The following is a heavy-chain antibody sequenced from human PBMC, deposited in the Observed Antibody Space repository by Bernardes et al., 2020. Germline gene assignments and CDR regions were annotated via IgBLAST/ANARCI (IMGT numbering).Heavy chain of an antibody. V-gene: IGHV3-23*01. CDR3: APLELQRF. Sequence: GGSLRLSCAVSGFTFSSYAMSWVRQAPGKGLEWVSTISGSGGSTYYIDSVKGRFTTSRDNSKNTLYLQMNSLRAEDTAVYYCAPLELQRFWGQGTLVTVSS. J-gene: IGHJ4*02. CDR1: GFTFSSYA. CDR2: ISGSGGST. D-gene: IGHD1-7*01.